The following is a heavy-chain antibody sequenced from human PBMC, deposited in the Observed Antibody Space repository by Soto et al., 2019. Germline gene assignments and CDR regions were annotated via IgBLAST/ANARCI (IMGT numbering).Heavy chain of an antibody. J-gene: IGHJ4*02. V-gene: IGHV3-74*01. D-gene: IGHD5-18*01. CDR1: GFSISTHW. Sequence: EVQLVESGGGLVQPGGSLRLSCAASGFSISTHWMHWVRQAPGKGLVWVSRIKSDGSSASYADSVKGRFTISRDSAKNTLYLQVNSLRAEDTAVYYCARGGHTSMVTEFDYWGQGTLVTVSP. CDR2: IKSDGSSA. CDR3: ARGGHTSMVTEFDY.